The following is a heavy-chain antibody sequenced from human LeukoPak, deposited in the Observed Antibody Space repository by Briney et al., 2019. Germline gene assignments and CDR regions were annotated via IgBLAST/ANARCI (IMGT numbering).Heavy chain of an antibody. Sequence: ASVKVSCKASGGTFSSYAISWVRQAPGQGLEWMGGIIPIFGTANYAQKFQGRVTITADESTSTAYMELSRLRSDDTAVYYCATGIAAAASFDYWGQGTLVTVSS. CDR1: GGTFSSYA. CDR2: IIPIFGTA. J-gene: IGHJ4*02. CDR3: ATGIAAAASFDY. D-gene: IGHD6-13*01. V-gene: IGHV1-69*13.